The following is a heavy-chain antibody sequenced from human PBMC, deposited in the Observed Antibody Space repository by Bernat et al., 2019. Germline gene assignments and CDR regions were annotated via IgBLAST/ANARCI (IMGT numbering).Heavy chain of an antibody. V-gene: IGHV1-69*08. CDR3: ATDRLGFDY. CDR2: IIPILGIA. J-gene: IGHJ4*02. Sequence: QVQLVQSGAEVKKPGSSVKVSCKASGGTFSNYTISWVRQVPGQGLEWMGRIIPILGIANHAQKFQGRVTITADKSTSTAYMELSSLRSEDTAVYYCATDRLGFDYWGQGTLVSVSS. CDR1: GGTFSNYT.